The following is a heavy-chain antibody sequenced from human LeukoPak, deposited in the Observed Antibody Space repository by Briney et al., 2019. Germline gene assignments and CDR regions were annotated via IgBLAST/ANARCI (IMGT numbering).Heavy chain of an antibody. Sequence: SETLSLTCTVSGGSISSYYWSWIRQPPGKGLEWIGYIYYSGSTNYNPSLKSRVTISVDTSKNQFSLKLSSVTAADTAVYYCAGGYSYGHNYFDYWGQGTLVTVSS. CDR3: AGGYSYGHNYFDY. CDR1: GGSISSYY. V-gene: IGHV4-59*08. D-gene: IGHD5-18*01. J-gene: IGHJ4*02. CDR2: IYYSGST.